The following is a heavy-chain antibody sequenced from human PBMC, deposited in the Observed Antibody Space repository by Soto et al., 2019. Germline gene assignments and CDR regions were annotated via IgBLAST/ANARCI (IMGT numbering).Heavy chain of an antibody. J-gene: IGHJ4*02. Sequence: PGGSLRLSCAASGFTFSSYAMSWVRQAPGKGLEWVSAISGGGGSTYYADFVKGRFTISRDNSKNTLYLQMISLRAEDTAIYYCAKDQDYYGSGSYPDYWGQGTLVTVS. D-gene: IGHD3-10*01. CDR2: ISGGGGST. CDR1: GFTFSSYA. V-gene: IGHV3-23*01. CDR3: AKDQDYYGSGSYPDY.